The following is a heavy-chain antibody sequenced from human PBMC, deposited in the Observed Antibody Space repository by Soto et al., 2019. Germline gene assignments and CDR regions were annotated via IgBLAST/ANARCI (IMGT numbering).Heavy chain of an antibody. Sequence: SETLSLTCTASRGYVNTFHWSWFRQPAVTGLEWIGRIFPNGNTDYRPSLKSRVTLSVDTSKNQISLNLTSVTAADMAVYYCAREGSHCAYNIAIGMEVWWFDRWGQGGPVTV. V-gene: IGHV4-4*07. CDR3: AREGSHCAYNIAIGMEVWWFDR. D-gene: IGHD1-1*01. CDR1: RGYVNTFH. CDR2: IFPNGNT. J-gene: IGHJ5*02.